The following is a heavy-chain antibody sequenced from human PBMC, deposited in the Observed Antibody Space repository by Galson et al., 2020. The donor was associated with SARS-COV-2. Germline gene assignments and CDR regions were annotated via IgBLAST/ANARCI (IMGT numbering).Heavy chain of an antibody. Sequence: GGSLRLSCAASGFVFSGSALHWVRQASGRGLEWVGRIRSKANNYATAYGASVKDRFTIFRDDSKNTAYVEMHNLKTEDTAVYYCTRFVEGANYFDYWGQGALGSVSS. CDR1: GFVFSGSA. CDR2: IRSKANNYAT. J-gene: IGHJ4*02. D-gene: IGHD1-1*01. V-gene: IGHV3-73*01. CDR3: TRFVEGANYFDY.